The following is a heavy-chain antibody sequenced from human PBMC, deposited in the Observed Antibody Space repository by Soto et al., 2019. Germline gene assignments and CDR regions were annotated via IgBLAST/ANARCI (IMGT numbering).Heavy chain of an antibody. CDR1: GVMVRFSL. CDR2: IHGDGGKI. V-gene: IGHV3-7*03. CDR3: ATWGKSGRDF. J-gene: IGHJ4*02. Sequence: GGSPGVGCASCGVMVRFSLMSWVRQAPGKGLEWVANIHGDGGKIYYVDPVKGRFTISRDNSKNTLYLQMDSLRAEDTAVYYCATWGKSGRDFWGQGTLVTVSS. D-gene: IGHD1-26*01.